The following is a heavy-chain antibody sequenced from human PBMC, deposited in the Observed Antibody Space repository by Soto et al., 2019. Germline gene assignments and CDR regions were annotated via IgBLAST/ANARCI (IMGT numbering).Heavy chain of an antibody. J-gene: IGHJ4*01. CDR3: TTTNGQRVHQEDVAY. D-gene: IGHD6-25*01. Sequence: PGRSLILSCAASGFTFSNAWMNWVRQAPGKGLEWVGRIKSKTDGGTTDYAAPVKGRFTIARDDSKNTLYLQMNSLKTDDTAVYYCTTTNGQRVHQEDVAYWGHRSLVTVSS. CDR1: GFTFSNAW. CDR2: IKSKTDGGTT. V-gene: IGHV3-15*07.